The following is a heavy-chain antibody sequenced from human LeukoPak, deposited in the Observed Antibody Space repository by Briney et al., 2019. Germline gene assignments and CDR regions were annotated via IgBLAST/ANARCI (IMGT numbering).Heavy chain of an antibody. CDR3: ARSGYGNYYFDY. J-gene: IGHJ4*02. D-gene: IGHD5-12*01. Sequence: GGSLRLSCAASGFTFSSYGMHWVRQAPGKGLEWVAVIWYDGSNKYYADSVKGRFTISRDNSKNTLYLQMDSLRAEDTAVYYCARSGYGNYYFDYWGQGTLVTVSS. V-gene: IGHV3-33*08. CDR1: GFTFSSYG. CDR2: IWYDGSNK.